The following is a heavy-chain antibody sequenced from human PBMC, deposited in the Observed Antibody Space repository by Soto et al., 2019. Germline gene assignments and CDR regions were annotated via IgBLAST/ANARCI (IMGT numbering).Heavy chain of an antibody. CDR1: GGSISSYY. V-gene: IGHV4-4*07. D-gene: IGHD5-12*01. Sequence: SETLSLTCSVFGGSISSYYWSWIRQPAGKGLEWIGRFYTSGSTNYNPSLKSRVTISIDTSKNQVSLKVTSVTAADTAVYYCARERSEEIHSGYDIDYWGHGTLVTVSS. J-gene: IGHJ4*01. CDR3: ARERSEEIHSGYDIDY. CDR2: FYTSGST.